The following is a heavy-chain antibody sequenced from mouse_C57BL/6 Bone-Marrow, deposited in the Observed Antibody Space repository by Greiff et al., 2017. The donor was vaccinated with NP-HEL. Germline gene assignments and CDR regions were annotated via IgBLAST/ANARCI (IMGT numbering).Heavy chain of an antibody. Sequence: QVQLQQSGAELARPGPSVKLSCTATGYTFTSYGISWVKQRTGQGLEWIGEIYPRSGNTYYNEKFKGKATLTADKSSSTAYMELRRLTSEDAAVYFCARFGPGYAMEYWGQGTSVTVSS. CDR2: IYPRSGNT. J-gene: IGHJ4*01. CDR3: ARFGPGYAMEY. V-gene: IGHV1-81*01. CDR1: GYTFTSYG.